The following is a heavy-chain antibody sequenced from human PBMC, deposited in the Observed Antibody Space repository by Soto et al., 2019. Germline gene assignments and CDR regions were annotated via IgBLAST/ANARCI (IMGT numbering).Heavy chain of an antibody. J-gene: IGHJ6*02. D-gene: IGHD2-2*03. V-gene: IGHV3-48*03. Sequence: GGALRLLWAASGFTFSSYEMNWVRQAPGKGLEWVSYISSSGSTIYYADSVKGRFTISRDNAKNSLYLQMNSLRAEDTAVYYCARDMDIVVVPAAISSYYYGMDVWGQGTTVTVSS. CDR3: ARDMDIVVVPAAISSYYYGMDV. CDR2: ISSSGSTI. CDR1: GFTFSSYE.